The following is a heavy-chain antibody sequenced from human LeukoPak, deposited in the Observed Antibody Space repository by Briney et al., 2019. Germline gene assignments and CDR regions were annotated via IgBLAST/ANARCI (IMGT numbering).Heavy chain of an antibody. D-gene: IGHD3-22*01. V-gene: IGHV3-21*01. CDR2: ISSSSSYI. CDR3: ARDPYYYDSSGDSDI. J-gene: IGHJ3*02. Sequence: GGSLRLSCAASGFTFSSYSMNWVRQAPGKGLEWVSSISSSSSYIYYADSVKGRFTISRDNAKNSLYLQMNSLRAEDTAVYYCARDPYYYDSSGDSDIWGQGTMVTVSS. CDR1: GFTFSSYS.